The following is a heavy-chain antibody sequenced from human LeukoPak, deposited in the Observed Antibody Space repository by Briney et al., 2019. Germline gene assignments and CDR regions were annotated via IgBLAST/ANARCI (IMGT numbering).Heavy chain of an antibody. D-gene: IGHD5-18*01. J-gene: IGHJ4*02. Sequence: GASVKVSCKASGHTFTGYYMHWVRQAPGRGLEWMGWINPNTGGTNYAQKFQGRVTMTRDTSITTAYMELSSLRSDDTAVYYCARTDTAMVTVGYWGQGTLVTVSS. CDR3: ARTDTAMVTVGY. CDR1: GHTFTGYY. CDR2: INPNTGGT. V-gene: IGHV1-2*02.